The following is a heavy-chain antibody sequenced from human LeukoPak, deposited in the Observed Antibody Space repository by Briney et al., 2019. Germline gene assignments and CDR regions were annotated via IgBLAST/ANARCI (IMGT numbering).Heavy chain of an antibody. CDR2: INPNSGGT. CDR3: ARGYYDILTGYYPDDY. Sequence: ASVKVSCKASGYTFTGYYMHWVRQAPGQGLEWRGWINPNSGGTNYAKKFQGRVTMTRDTSISTAYMELSRLRSDDTAVYYCARGYYDILTGYYPDDYWGQGTLVTVSS. J-gene: IGHJ4*02. CDR1: GYTFTGYY. D-gene: IGHD3-9*01. V-gene: IGHV1-2*02.